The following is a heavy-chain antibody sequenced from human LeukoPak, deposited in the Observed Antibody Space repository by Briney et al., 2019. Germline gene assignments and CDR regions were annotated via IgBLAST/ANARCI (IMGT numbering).Heavy chain of an antibody. J-gene: IGHJ4*02. CDR2: IKNDGSAT. V-gene: IGHV3-74*01. CDR1: GFTFSSYW. CDR3: VRDGDGYNFDY. Sequence: GGSLRLSCAASGFTFSSYWMHWVRQVPGKGLVWVSRIKNDGSATNYADSVKGRFTISRDNAKNTLDLQMNSLRAEDTAVYYCVRDGDGYNFDYWGQGTLVTVSS. D-gene: IGHD5-24*01.